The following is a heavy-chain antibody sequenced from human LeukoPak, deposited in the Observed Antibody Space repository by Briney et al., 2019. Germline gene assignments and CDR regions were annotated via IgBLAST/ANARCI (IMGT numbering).Heavy chain of an antibody. CDR2: ISGNGGST. J-gene: IGHJ3*02. Sequence: GGSLRLSCAASGRTFSNYAMSWVRQAPGKGLEGVSGISGNGGSTYYADSVKGRFTISRDNSKNTLYLQMNSLRVEDTAVYYCAKDTVRGVMTYAFDIWGQGTMVTVSS. CDR3: AKDTVRGVMTYAFDI. V-gene: IGHV3-23*01. D-gene: IGHD3-10*01. CDR1: GRTFSNYA.